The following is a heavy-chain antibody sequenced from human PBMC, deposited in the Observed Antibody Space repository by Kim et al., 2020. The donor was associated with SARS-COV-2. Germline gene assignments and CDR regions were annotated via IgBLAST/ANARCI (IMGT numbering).Heavy chain of an antibody. CDR3: AKDRGYYDSSGYQWAAF. D-gene: IGHD3-22*01. J-gene: IGHJ3*01. CDR1: GFTFTSYA. Sequence: GGSLRLSCAASGFTFTSYAMSWVRQAPGKGLEWVSTISRSDGTTYYADSVKGRFTISRDNSRNTLYLQMNSLRAEDTAVYYCAKDRGYYDSSGYQWAAF. V-gene: IGHV3-23*01. CDR2: ISRSDGTT.